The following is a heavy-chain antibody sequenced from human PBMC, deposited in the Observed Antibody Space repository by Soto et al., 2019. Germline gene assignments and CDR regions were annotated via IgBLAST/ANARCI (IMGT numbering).Heavy chain of an antibody. J-gene: IGHJ5*02. Sequence: ASVKVSCKASGYTFTSYGISWVRRAPGQGLEWMGWISAYNGNTNYAQKLQGRVTMTTDTSTSTAYMELRSLRSDDTAVYYCARDLNTIFGVGDHNWFDPWGQGTLVTVSS. V-gene: IGHV1-18*01. D-gene: IGHD3-3*01. CDR2: ISAYNGNT. CDR1: GYTFTSYG. CDR3: ARDLNTIFGVGDHNWFDP.